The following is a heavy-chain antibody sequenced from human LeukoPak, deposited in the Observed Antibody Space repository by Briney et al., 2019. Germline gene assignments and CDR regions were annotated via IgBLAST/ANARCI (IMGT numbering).Heavy chain of an antibody. CDR1: GFTFSIYD. CDR2: ISYDGTNK. Sequence: SGGSLRLSCATSGFTFSIYDMHWVRQAPGKGLEWVAVISYDGTNKYYADSVKGRFTIPRDNSKNTLYLQMNSLGAEDTAVYYCAKDGYGDYVFDYWGQGTLVTVSS. CDR3: AKDGYGDYVFDY. D-gene: IGHD4-17*01. J-gene: IGHJ4*02. V-gene: IGHV3-30*18.